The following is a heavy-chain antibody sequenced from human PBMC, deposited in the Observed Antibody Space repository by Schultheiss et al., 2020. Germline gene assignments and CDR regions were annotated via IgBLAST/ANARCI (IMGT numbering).Heavy chain of an antibody. J-gene: IGHJ6*03. CDR3: ARAPEEVWAYYYYMDV. CDR1: GFTFSSYA. CDR2: ISGSGGST. Sequence: GGSLRLSCAASGFTFSSYAMSWVRQAPGKGLEWVSAISGSGGSTYYADSVKGRFTISRDNAKNSLYLQMNSLRDEDTAVYYCARAPEEVWAYYYYMDVWGKGTTVTVSS. D-gene: IGHD3-16*01. V-gene: IGHV3-23*01.